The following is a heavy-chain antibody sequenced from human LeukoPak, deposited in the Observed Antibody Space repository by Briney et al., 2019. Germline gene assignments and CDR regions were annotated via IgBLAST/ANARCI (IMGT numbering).Heavy chain of an antibody. J-gene: IGHJ6*02. Sequence: SETLSLTCTVSGGSISSYYWIWIRQPPGKGLEWIGYIYYSGSTNYNPSLKSRVTISVDTSKNQFSLKLSSVTAADTAVYYCARGEDYYDSSGYYYYYYYGMDVWGQGTTVTVSS. CDR2: IYYSGST. V-gene: IGHV4-59*01. D-gene: IGHD3-22*01. CDR3: ARGEDYYDSSGYYYYYYYGMDV. CDR1: GGSISSYY.